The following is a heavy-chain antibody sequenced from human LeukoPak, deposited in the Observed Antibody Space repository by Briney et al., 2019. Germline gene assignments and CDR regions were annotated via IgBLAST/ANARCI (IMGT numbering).Heavy chain of an antibody. CDR1: GFTFSSYE. CDR3: AREPGYSYGNFDY. J-gene: IGHJ4*02. D-gene: IGHD5-18*01. CDR2: ISSSGSTI. V-gene: IGHV3-48*03. Sequence: PGGSLRLSCAASGFTFSSYEMNSVREAPGPGLEWVSYISSSGSTIYYADSVKGRFTNSRDNAKNSLYLQMNSLRAEDTAVYYCAREPGYSYGNFDYWGQGTLVTVSS.